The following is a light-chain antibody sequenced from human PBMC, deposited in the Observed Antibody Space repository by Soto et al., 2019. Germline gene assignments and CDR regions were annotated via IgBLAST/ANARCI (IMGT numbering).Light chain of an antibody. CDR1: QGISSY. J-gene: IGKJ5*01. CDR3: QQANTFPVT. CDR2: AAS. Sequence: IRMTQSPSSLSASTLYIVTITCXASQGISSYLAWYQQKPGKAPKLLIYAASSLQSGVPSRFSGSESGTDFTLTISSLQPEDFATYYCQQANTFPVTFGQGTRLEI. V-gene: IGKV1-12*01.